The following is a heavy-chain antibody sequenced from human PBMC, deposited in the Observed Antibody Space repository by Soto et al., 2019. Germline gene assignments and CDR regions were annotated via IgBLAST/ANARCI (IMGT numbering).Heavy chain of an antibody. CDR1: GFTFSSYA. CDR2: ISGSGGST. D-gene: IGHD5-18*01. CDR3: AKRGYSYGYNY. J-gene: IGHJ4*02. Sequence: LSFSASGFTFSSYAMSWVRQAPGKGLEWVSAISGSGGSTYYADSVKGRFTISRDNSKNTLYLQMNSLRAEDTAVYYCAKRGYSYGYNYWGQGTLVTVSS. V-gene: IGHV3-23*01.